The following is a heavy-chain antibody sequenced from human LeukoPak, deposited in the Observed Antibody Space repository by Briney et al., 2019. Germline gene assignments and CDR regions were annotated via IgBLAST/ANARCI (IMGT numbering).Heavy chain of an antibody. CDR3: ARGRSDSSGYYYNYWYFDL. CDR2: IYYSGST. D-gene: IGHD3-22*01. CDR1: GGSISSGSYY. J-gene: IGHJ2*01. Sequence: SATLSLTCTVSGGSISSGSYYWSWIRQPPGKGLEWIGYIYYSGSTNYNPSLKSRVTISVDTSKNQFSLKLSSVTAADTAVYYCARGRSDSSGYYYNYWYFDLWGRGTLVTVSS. V-gene: IGHV4-61*01.